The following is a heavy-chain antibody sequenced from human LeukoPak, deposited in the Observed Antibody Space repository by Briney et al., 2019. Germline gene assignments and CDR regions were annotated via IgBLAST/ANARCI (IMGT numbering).Heavy chain of an antibody. CDR1: GYTFTGYY. J-gene: IGHJ4*02. CDR3: AREVNDYGGKPFDY. Sequence: ASVKVSCKASGYTFTGYYMHWVRQAPGQGLEWMGWINPNSGGTNYAQKFQGWVTMTRDTSISTAYMELSRLRSDDTAVYYCAREVNDYGGKPFDYWGQGTLVTVSS. CDR2: INPNSGGT. D-gene: IGHD4-23*01. V-gene: IGHV1-2*04.